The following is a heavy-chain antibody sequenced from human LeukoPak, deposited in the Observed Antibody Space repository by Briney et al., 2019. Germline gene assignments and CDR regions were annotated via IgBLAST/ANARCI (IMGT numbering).Heavy chain of an antibody. Sequence: GASVKVSCKASGYTFTSYYMHWVRQAPGQGLEWMGIINPSGGSTSYARKFQGRVTMTRDTSTSTVYMELSSLRSEDTAVYYCASSSNSSWYDYWGQGTLVTVSS. J-gene: IGHJ4*02. CDR1: GYTFTSYY. CDR2: INPSGGST. D-gene: IGHD6-13*01. CDR3: ASSSNSSWYDY. V-gene: IGHV1-46*01.